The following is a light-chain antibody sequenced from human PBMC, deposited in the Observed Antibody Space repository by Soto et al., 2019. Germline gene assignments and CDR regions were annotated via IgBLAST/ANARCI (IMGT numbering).Light chain of an antibody. CDR3: HQYGSSPWT. CDR2: GAT. CDR1: RSLSSNA. Sequence: EIVLTQSPGSLSLSPGERATLSCRAGRSLSSNALAWYQQKGGQAPRLLVFGATNRATGIPDRFTGSGSGADFTLTITRLEPEDFAVYYCHQYGSSPWTFGQGTRVDI. V-gene: IGKV3-20*01. J-gene: IGKJ1*01.